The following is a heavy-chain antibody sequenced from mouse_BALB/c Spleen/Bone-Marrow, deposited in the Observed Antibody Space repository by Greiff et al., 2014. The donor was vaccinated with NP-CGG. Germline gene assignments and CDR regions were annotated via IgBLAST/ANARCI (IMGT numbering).Heavy chain of an antibody. J-gene: IGHJ4*01. V-gene: IGHV2-9*02. Sequence: VHLVESGPGLVAPSQSLSISCTVSGFSLTSYGVHWVRQPPGKGLEWLGVIWADGSTNYDSALMSRLSISKDNSKSQVFLKMNSLQTDDTAMYYCARITTATGAMDYWGQGTSVTGSS. CDR1: GFSLTSYG. CDR3: ARITTATGAMDY. D-gene: IGHD1-2*01. CDR2: IWADGST.